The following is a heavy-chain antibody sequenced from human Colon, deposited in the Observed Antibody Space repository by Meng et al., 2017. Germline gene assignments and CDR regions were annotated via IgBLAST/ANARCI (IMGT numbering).Heavy chain of an antibody. CDR3: AKDRAFDM. Sequence: GGSLRLSCAASGFTFSNYAMSWVRQAPGKGLEWVSAISGSGVITYYADSVRGRFTISRDNSKYTLYLQMNSLRAEDTAVDYCAKDRAFDMWGQGTMVTVSS. J-gene: IGHJ3*02. CDR2: ISGSGVIT. V-gene: IGHV3-23*01. CDR1: GFTFSNYA.